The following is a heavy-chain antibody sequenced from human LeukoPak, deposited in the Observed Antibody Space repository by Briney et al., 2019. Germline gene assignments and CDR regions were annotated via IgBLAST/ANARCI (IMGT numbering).Heavy chain of an antibody. D-gene: IGHD3-3*01. J-gene: IGHJ6*03. CDR2: IYHSGST. CDR1: GYSISSGYY. CDR3: ARQYADFWSGYPYYYYMDV. V-gene: IGHV4-38-2*02. Sequence: SETLSLTCTVSGYSISSGYYWGWIRQPPGKGLEWIGSIYHSGSTYYNPSLKSRVTISVDTSKNQFSLKLSSVTAADTAVYYCARQYADFWSGYPYYYYMDVWGKGTTVTVSS.